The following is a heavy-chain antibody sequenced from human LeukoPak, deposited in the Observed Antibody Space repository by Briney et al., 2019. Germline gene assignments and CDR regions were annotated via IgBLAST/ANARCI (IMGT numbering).Heavy chain of an antibody. Sequence: GGSLRLSCVGTGFSFKSVSPSWVRQAPGKGLEWVAFMGHFAGDIFYADSVKGRFNISRDDAKASVYLQMNSLRVDDTAVYFCARDPYTGSMFDLWGHGTLVTVSS. D-gene: IGHD1-1*01. V-gene: IGHV3-21*03. CDR1: GFSFKSVS. CDR2: MGHFAGDI. J-gene: IGHJ5*02. CDR3: ARDPYTGSMFDL.